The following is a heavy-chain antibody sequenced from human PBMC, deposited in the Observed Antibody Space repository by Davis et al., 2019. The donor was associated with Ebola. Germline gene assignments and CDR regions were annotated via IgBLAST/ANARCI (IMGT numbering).Heavy chain of an antibody. V-gene: IGHV4-59*01. CDR2: IYYSGST. CDR3: ARGGWGAGGY. CDR1: GGPISSYY. J-gene: IGHJ4*02. D-gene: IGHD2-15*01. Sequence: MPSETLSLTCTVSGGPISSYYWSWIRQPPGKGLEWIGYIYYSGSTNYNPSLKSRVTISVDTSKNQFSLKLSSVTAADTAVYYCARGGWGAGGYWGQGTLVTVSS.